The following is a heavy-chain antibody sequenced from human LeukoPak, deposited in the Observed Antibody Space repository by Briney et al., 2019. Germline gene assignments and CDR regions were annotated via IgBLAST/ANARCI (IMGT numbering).Heavy chain of an antibody. CDR3: ARDQGSGWLFDY. V-gene: IGHV3-11*04. D-gene: IGHD6-19*01. CDR1: AFTFSDYY. J-gene: IGHJ4*02. Sequence: GGSLRLSCAASAFTFSDYYMSWIRQAPGKGLEWVSYITTSGNTMYYADSVKGRFTISRDNAKNSLYLQMNSLRAEDTAVYYCARDQGSGWLFDYWGQRTLVTVSS. CDR2: ITTSGNTM.